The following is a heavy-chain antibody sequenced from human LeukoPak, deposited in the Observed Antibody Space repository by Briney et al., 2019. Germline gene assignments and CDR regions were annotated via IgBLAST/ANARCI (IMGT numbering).Heavy chain of an antibody. CDR1: GGSISSYY. CDR2: IYYSGST. J-gene: IGHJ4*02. D-gene: IGHD3-22*01. CDR3: ARGRGYYDSSGPVPYYFDY. Sequence: SETLSLTCTVSGGSISSYYWSWIRQPPGKGLEWIGYIYYSGSTNYNPSLKSRVTISVDTSKNQFSLKLSSVTAADTAMYYCARGRGYYDSSGPVPYYFDYWGQGTLVTVSS. V-gene: IGHV4-59*01.